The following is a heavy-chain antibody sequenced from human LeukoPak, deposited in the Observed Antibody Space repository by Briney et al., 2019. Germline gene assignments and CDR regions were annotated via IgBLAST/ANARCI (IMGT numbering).Heavy chain of an antibody. CDR3: VTPRSWELSDMAV. CDR2: VYHNGET. D-gene: IGHD1-26*01. J-gene: IGHJ6*03. CDR1: GYSITTNYY. Sequence: NPSETLSLTCAVSGYSITTNYYWAWIRQSPGPGLEWIGSVYHNGETYYNPSLKSRVIISVDTSKNEFSLRLTSVTAADTAVYYCVTPRSWELSDMAVWGKGTTVIVSS. V-gene: IGHV4-38-2*01.